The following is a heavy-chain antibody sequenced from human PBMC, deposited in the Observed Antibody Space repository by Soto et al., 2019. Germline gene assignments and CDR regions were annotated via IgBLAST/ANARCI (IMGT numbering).Heavy chain of an antibody. CDR1: GLSITDSEMG. CDR3: ARRRRAVAVSPWFDP. V-gene: IGHV2-26*01. J-gene: IGHJ5*02. Sequence: QVTLKESGPVLVKPTETLTLRCTVSGLSITDSEMGVSWIRQPPGQPLEWLAHIDSSGEKSYRSFLKRRLATAKDTSNSQIVRTRRNVGRAETATYCCARRRRAVAVSPWFDPWGQGIPVTVSS. D-gene: IGHD6-19*01. CDR2: IDSSGEK.